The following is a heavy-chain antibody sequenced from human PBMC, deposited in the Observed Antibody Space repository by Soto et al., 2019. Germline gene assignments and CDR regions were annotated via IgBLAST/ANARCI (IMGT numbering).Heavy chain of an antibody. V-gene: IGHV2-5*02. J-gene: IGHJ4*02. CDR2: IYWDDGK. D-gene: IGHD3-10*01. CDR1: GFSLSTSGVG. Sequence: QITLKESDPTLVKPTQTLTLTCTFSGFSLSTSGVGVGWIRQPPGKALEWLAVIYWDDGKRYRPTLKSRLTSTKDTSKNQVVLTMTNMDPVDTATYYCARYNYYGSTNLDYWGQGTLVTVSS. CDR3: ARYNYYGSTNLDY.